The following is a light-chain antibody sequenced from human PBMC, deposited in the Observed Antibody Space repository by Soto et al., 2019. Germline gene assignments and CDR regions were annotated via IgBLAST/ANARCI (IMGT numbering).Light chain of an antibody. Sequence: DIQMTQSPSSLVASVGDRVTITCRASQDISHFLNWYQQKPGKAPKLLIYDASNLQTGVPSRFSGRGSGTDFTFTISSLQPDDSGTYYCQQYDDLPITFGQGTRLEIK. J-gene: IGKJ5*01. CDR2: DAS. CDR1: QDISHF. V-gene: IGKV1-33*01. CDR3: QQYDDLPIT.